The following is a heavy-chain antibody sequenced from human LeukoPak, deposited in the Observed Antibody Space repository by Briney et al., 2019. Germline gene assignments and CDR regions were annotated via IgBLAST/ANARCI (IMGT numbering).Heavy chain of an antibody. CDR2: IYHSGST. Sequence: PSETLSLTCAVSGYSFSSGYYWGWIRQPPGKGQEWIGSIYHSGSTYYNPSPKSRVTISVDTSKNQFSLKLSSVTAADTAVYYCARHPPNSDCSSTSCYVYYYYMDVWGKGTTVTVSS. V-gene: IGHV4-38-2*01. CDR1: GYSFSSGYY. J-gene: IGHJ6*03. CDR3: ARHPPNSDCSSTSCYVYYYYMDV. D-gene: IGHD2-2*01.